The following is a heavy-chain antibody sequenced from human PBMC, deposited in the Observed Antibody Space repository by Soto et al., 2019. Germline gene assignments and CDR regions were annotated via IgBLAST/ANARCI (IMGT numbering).Heavy chain of an antibody. J-gene: IGHJ4*02. CDR1: GYTFTNYG. CDR2: ISGYNGNT. CDR3: ARDMCVNDNGDYVDY. Sequence: QGHLVQSGAEVKKPGASVTVSCKASGYTFTNYGISWVRQAPGQGLEWMGWISGYNGNTKYAPKFQGRVTLTSDTSXXASSLQLRSLRSDDTAVYYWARDMCVNDNGDYVDYWGQGTLVTVSS. V-gene: IGHV1-18*01. D-gene: IGHD4-17*01.